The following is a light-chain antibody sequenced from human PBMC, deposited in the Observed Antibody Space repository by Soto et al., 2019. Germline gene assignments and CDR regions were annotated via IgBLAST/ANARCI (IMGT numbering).Light chain of an antibody. V-gene: IGKV3-20*01. Sequence: ENVLTQSPGTLSLSPGERASLSCRASQHITSIYLAWYQQKPGRAPRLLVYGTSNRATGIPDRFSGSGSGTDFTLTISRLEPEDCEVYYCQDASTLPWTLGQGTKVDIK. J-gene: IGKJ1*01. CDR3: QDASTLPWT. CDR2: GTS. CDR1: QHITSIY.